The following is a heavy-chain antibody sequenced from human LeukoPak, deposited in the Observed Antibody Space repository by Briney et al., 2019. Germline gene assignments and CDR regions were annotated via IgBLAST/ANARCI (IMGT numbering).Heavy chain of an antibody. J-gene: IGHJ5*02. CDR1: GGSISSGGYS. CDR3: ARLVSDP. Sequence: SETLSLTCAVSGGSISSGGYSWSWIRQPPGKGLEWIGYIYHSGSTYYNASLKSRVTISVDTSKNQFSLKLSSVIAADTAVYYCARLVSDPWGQGALVTVSS. V-gene: IGHV4-30-2*03. CDR2: IYHSGST.